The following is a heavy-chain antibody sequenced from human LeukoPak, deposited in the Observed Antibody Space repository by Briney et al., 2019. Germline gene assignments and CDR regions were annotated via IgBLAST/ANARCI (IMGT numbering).Heavy chain of an antibody. Sequence: ASVKVSCKASGYTFTSYDINWVRQATGQGLEWMGWMNPNSGNTGYAQKFQGRVTMTRNTSISTAYMELSSLRSEDTAVYYCAREGDYYDSSDRVAFDIWGQGTMVTVSS. D-gene: IGHD3-22*01. V-gene: IGHV1-8*01. CDR2: MNPNSGNT. J-gene: IGHJ3*02. CDR1: GYTFTSYD. CDR3: AREGDYYDSSDRVAFDI.